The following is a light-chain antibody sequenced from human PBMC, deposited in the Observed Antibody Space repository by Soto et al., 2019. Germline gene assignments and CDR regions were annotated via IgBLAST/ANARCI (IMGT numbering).Light chain of an antibody. CDR2: CAS. CDR1: QSVSSN. V-gene: IGKV3-15*01. CDR3: QQYNNWPTCT. J-gene: IGKJ1*01. Sequence: EIVMTQSPATLSVSPGERATLSCRASQSVSSNLAWYHQKPGQAPRLLIYCASTRATGIPARFSGSGSGTEFTLTISSLQSEDFAVYYCQQYNNWPTCTFGQGTKVEIK.